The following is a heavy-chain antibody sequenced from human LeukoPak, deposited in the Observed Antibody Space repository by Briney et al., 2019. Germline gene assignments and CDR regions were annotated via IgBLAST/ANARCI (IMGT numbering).Heavy chain of an antibody. V-gene: IGHV3-23*01. CDR3: AKSISSGWYGFDY. CDR2: ISASGYST. J-gene: IGHJ4*02. CDR1: GFTFSSYA. D-gene: IGHD6-19*01. Sequence: GGSLRLSCAASGFTFSSYAMSWVRQAPGNGLEWVSAISASGYSTYYADSVKGRFTISRDNSKNTLYLQMNSLRAEDTAVYYCAKSISSGWYGFDYWGQGTLVTVSS.